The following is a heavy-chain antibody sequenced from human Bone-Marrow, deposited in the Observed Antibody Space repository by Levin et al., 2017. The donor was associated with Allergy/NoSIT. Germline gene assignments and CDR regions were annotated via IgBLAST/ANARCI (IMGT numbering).Heavy chain of an antibody. CDR2: INEDGAVE. CDR3: ARAGFSSGYDY. Sequence: QAGGSLRLSCAASGFTFGVYWMSWVRQAPGKGLEWMGNINEDGAVENYVDSVKGRFTISRDNARDSLYLHMSGLRADDTAVYYCARAGFSSGYDYWGQGTLVAVSS. CDR1: GFTFGVYW. V-gene: IGHV3-7*01. D-gene: IGHD3-22*01. J-gene: IGHJ4*02.